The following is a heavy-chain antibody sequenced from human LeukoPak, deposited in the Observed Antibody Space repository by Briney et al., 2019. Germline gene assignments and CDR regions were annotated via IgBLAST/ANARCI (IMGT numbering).Heavy chain of an antibody. J-gene: IGHJ6*03. CDR1: GGSISSNSYY. D-gene: IGHD5-24*01. CDR3: AREGRYRYGYNEYHSYMDI. CDR2: MYYSGST. V-gene: IGHV4-39*07. Sequence: SETLSLTCTVSGGSISSNSYYWGWIRQPPGKGLEWIGSMYYSGSTYYNPSLKSRVTISVDTSKNQFSLKLSSVTAAETAVYYCAREGRYRYGYNEYHSYMDIWGKGTTVTVSS.